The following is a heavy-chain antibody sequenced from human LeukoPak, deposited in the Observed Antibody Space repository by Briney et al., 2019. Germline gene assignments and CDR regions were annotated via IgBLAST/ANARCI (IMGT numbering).Heavy chain of an antibody. Sequence: GGSLRLSCTASGFTFSSYAMSWVRQAPGEGLEWVSAISGSGGSTYYADSVKGRFTISRDNAKNTLYLQMNSLRAEDTAVYYCARRIAAAAAPYYFDYWGQGTLVTVSS. D-gene: IGHD6-13*01. CDR1: GFTFSSYA. CDR2: ISGSGGST. CDR3: ARRIAAAAAPYYFDY. V-gene: IGHV3-23*01. J-gene: IGHJ4*02.